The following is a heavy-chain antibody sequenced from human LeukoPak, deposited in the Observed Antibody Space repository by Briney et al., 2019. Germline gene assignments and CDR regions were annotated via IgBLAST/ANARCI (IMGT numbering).Heavy chain of an antibody. D-gene: IGHD6-25*01. V-gene: IGHV3-21*01. Sequence: PGGSLRLSCAASGFTFSSYSMNWVRQAPGKGLEWVSSISSSSSYIYYADSVEGRFTISRDNAKNSLYLQMNSLRAEDTAVYYCAKSPVDSSGLPWGQGTLVTVSS. CDR2: ISSSSSYI. J-gene: IGHJ5*02. CDR1: GFTFSSYS. CDR3: AKSPVDSSGLP.